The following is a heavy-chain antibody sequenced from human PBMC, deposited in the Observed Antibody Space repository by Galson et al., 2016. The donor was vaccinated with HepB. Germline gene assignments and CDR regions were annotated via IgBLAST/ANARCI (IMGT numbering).Heavy chain of an antibody. V-gene: IGHV1-69*02. CDR1: GGTFSTYT. Sequence: SVKVSCKASGGTFSTYTISWVRQAPGQGLEWMGRIIPILGLANYAQKFQGRVTISADKSTSTVYMELSSLRSEDTAVYYCARSNFYSGHHCSSTSCYFDYWGQGTLVTVSS. J-gene: IGHJ4*02. CDR3: ARSNFYSGHHCSSTSCYFDY. D-gene: IGHD2-2*01. CDR2: IIPILGLA.